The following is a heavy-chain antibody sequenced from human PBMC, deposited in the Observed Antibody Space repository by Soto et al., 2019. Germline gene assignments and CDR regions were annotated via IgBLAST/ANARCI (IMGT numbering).Heavy chain of an antibody. D-gene: IGHD3-3*02. CDR2: INAGNGNT. V-gene: IGHV1-3*01. CDR3: ARDGIHSSFATNHATPDDYYARAV. J-gene: IGHJ6*04. Sequence: PGQSLEWMGWINAGNGNTKYSQKFQGRVTITRDTSASTAYMELSSLRFEDAAVYYFARDGIHSSFATNHATPDDYYARAVWGKWTTVTVSS.